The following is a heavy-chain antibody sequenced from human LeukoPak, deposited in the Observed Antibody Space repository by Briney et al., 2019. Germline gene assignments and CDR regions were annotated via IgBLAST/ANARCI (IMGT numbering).Heavy chain of an antibody. Sequence: GGSLRLSCAASGFTFDDYAMHWVRQAPGKGLEWVSAISGSGGSTYYADSVKGRFTISRDNSKNTLYLQMNSLRAEDTAVYYCAKDGYCSSTSCQPPWFDPWGQGTLVTVS. CDR3: AKDGYCSSTSCQPPWFDP. CDR2: ISGSGGST. J-gene: IGHJ5*02. D-gene: IGHD2-2*01. CDR1: GFTFDDYA. V-gene: IGHV3-23*01.